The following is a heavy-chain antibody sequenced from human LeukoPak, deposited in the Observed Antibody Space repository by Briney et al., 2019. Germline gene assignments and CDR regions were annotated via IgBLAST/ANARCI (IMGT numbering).Heavy chain of an antibody. CDR2: IKQDGSEK. J-gene: IGHJ4*02. CDR1: GLTFSSYW. CDR3: ASQTYYFDY. Sequence: GGSLRLSCAASGLTFSSYWMSWVRQAPGKGLEWVANIKQDGSEKYYVDSVKGRFTISRDNAKNSLYLQMNSLRAEDTAVYYCASQTYYFDYWGQGTLVTVSS. V-gene: IGHV3-7*01.